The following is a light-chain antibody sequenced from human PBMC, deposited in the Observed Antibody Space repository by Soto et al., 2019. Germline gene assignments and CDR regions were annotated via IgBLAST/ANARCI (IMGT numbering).Light chain of an antibody. CDR3: QQYGSSPFT. V-gene: IGKV3-20*01. CDR1: QSVSSRY. CDR2: GAS. J-gene: IGKJ3*01. Sequence: EIVLTQGPGTLSLSPGESATLSCRASQSVSSRYLDWYQQKPGQAPRLLRYGASSRATGSPDRFSGSGAGTDFTLTSNSLAPADFAVYYCQQYGSSPFTFGPGTKVEIK.